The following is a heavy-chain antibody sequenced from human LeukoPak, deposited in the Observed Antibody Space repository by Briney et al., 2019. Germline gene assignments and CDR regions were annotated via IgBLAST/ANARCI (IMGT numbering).Heavy chain of an antibody. Sequence: PSETLSLTCAVSGYSISSNYYWGWIRQPPGKSLEWIGSIYHSGSTYYNPSLKSRATISVDTSKNHFSLKLSSVTAADTAVYYCARGIGTSGIDFWGLGTLVTVST. CDR1: GYSISSNYY. CDR2: IYHSGST. CDR3: ARGIGTSGIDF. J-gene: IGHJ4*02. D-gene: IGHD2-8*01. V-gene: IGHV4-38-2*01.